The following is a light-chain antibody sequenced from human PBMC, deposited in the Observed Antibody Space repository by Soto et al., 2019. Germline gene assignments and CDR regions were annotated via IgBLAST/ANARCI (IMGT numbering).Light chain of an antibody. CDR1: SSNIGNNY. CDR3: GTWDSSLSAGV. Sequence: QSVLTQPPSVSAAPGQKVTISCSGSSSNIGNNYVSRYQQLPGTAPKLLIYENNKRPSGIPDRFSGSKSGTSATLGITGLQTGDEADYYCGTWDSSLSAGVFGGGTKVTVL. CDR2: ENN. J-gene: IGLJ2*01. V-gene: IGLV1-51*02.